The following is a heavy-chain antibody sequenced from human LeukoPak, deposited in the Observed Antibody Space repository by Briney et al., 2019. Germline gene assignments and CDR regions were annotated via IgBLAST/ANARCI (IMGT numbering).Heavy chain of an antibody. CDR1: GGSFSGYY. D-gene: IGHD3-10*01. CDR3: ARYQVLLWFGVALGYYYMDV. J-gene: IGHJ6*03. V-gene: IGHV4-34*01. Sequence: SETLSLTCAVYGGSFSGYYWSWIRQPPGKGLEWIGEINHSGSTNYNPSLKSRVTISVDTSKNQFSLKLSSVTAADTAVYYCARYQVLLWFGVALGYYYMDVWGKGTTVTVSS. CDR2: INHSGST.